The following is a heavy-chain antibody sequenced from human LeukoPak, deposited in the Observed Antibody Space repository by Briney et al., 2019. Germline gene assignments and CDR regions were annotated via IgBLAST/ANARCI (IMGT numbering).Heavy chain of an antibody. D-gene: IGHD3-22*01. CDR3: AVHQYYYDSSGYKPY. CDR2: IYSTDKT. J-gene: IGHJ4*02. V-gene: IGHV3-53*01. Sequence: GGSLRLSCAASGITVSTNYMNWVRQAPGKGLEWVSVIYSTDKTNYADSVQGRFTISRDPSKNTVYLQMNSLRAEDTAVYYCAVHQYYYDSSGYKPYWGQGTLVTVS. CDR1: GITVSTNY.